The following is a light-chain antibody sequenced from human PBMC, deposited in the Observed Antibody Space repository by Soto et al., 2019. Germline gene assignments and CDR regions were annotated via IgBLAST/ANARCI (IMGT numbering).Light chain of an antibody. CDR1: ESVSSY. CDR2: GAS. V-gene: IGKV3-20*01. CDR3: QQYGSSPIP. J-gene: IGKJ5*01. Sequence: IVVNQSPGTLSLCPGERATLSCRASESVSSYLAWYQQKPGQAPRLLIYGASSRATGIPDRFSGSGSGTDFTLTISRLEPEDFAVYYCQQYGSSPIPFGHVTRLAI.